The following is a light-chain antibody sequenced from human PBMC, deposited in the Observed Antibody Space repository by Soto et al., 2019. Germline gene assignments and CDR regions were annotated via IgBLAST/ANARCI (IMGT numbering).Light chain of an antibody. CDR3: QNYNSYSEA. V-gene: IGKV1-5*03. CDR1: QTISSW. CDR2: KAS. Sequence: DIQMTQSPSNLSGSGGDTVNITCRASQTISSWLAWYQQKPGEAPKLLIYKASTLKSGVPSRFSGSGSGTEFTLTISSLQPDDFATYYCQNYNSYSEAVGQGTKVAIK. J-gene: IGKJ1*01.